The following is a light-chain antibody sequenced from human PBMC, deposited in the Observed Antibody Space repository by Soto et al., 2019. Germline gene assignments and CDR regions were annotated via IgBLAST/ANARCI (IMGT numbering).Light chain of an antibody. CDR1: QSINSTY. CDR3: QQYGSSGT. CDR2: GAS. V-gene: IGKV3-20*01. Sequence: EIVLTQSPGTVSLSPGERATLSCRASQSINSTYLAWYHQKPGQAPRLLIYGASTRATGIPDRFSGSASGTDFTLTISRLEPEDFAVYYCQQYGSSGTFGQGTKVEIK. J-gene: IGKJ1*01.